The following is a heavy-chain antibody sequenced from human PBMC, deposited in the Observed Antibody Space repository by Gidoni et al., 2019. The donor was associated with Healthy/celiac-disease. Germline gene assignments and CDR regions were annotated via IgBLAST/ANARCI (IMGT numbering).Heavy chain of an antibody. CDR3: ARDSGSYLGLRYYSDY. V-gene: IGHV3-33*01. CDR2: ILYDGSNK. D-gene: IGHD1-26*01. CDR1: GVTFSSYG. J-gene: IGHJ4*02. Sequence: QVQLVEYGGGVVQPVRSLRLSCAASGVTFSSYGMHWVRQAPGKGLEWVEVILYDGSNKYYADSVKGRFTISRDNSKNTLYLQMNSLRAEDTAVYYCARDSGSYLGLRYYSDYWGQGTLVTVSS.